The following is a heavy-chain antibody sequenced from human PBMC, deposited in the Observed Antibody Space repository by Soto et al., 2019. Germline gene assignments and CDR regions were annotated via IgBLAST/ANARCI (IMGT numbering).Heavy chain of an antibody. CDR3: ARDPLLYYDSRFNYYYGMDV. CDR2: INAGNGNT. D-gene: IGHD3-22*01. Sequence: GASVKVSCKASGYTFTSYAMHWVRQAPGQRLEWMGWINAGNGNTKYSQKFQGRVIITRDTSASTAYMELSSLRSEDTAVYYCARDPLLYYDSRFNYYYGMDVWGQGTTVTVS. CDR1: GYTFTSYA. V-gene: IGHV1-3*01. J-gene: IGHJ6*02.